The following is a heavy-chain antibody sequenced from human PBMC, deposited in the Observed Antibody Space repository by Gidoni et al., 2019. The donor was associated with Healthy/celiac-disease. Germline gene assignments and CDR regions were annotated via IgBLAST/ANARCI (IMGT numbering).Heavy chain of an antibody. J-gene: IGHJ4*02. Sequence: EVQLVESGGGLVKPGGSLRLSWAASGFTFSNAWMSWVRQAPGKGLEWVGRIKSKTDGGTTDYAAPVKGRFTISRDDSKNTLYLQMNSLKTEDTAVYYCTTSPYYYDSSGDYWGQGTLVTVSS. V-gene: IGHV3-15*01. D-gene: IGHD3-22*01. CDR2: IKSKTDGGTT. CDR3: TTSPYYYDSSGDY. CDR1: GFTFSNAW.